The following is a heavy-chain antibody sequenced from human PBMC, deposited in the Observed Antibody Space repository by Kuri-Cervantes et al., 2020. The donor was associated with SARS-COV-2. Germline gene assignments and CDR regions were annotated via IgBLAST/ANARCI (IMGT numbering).Heavy chain of an antibody. Sequence: GESLKISCAASGFTFSSYGMHWVRQAPGKGLEWVAVISYDGSNKYYADSVKGRFTISRDNSKNTLYLQMNSLRAEDTAVYYCASRGVMAEMATEADLYYWGQGTLVTVSS. CDR2: ISYDGSNK. V-gene: IGHV3-30*03. J-gene: IGHJ4*02. D-gene: IGHD5-24*01. CDR1: GFTFSSYG. CDR3: ASRGVMAEMATEADLYY.